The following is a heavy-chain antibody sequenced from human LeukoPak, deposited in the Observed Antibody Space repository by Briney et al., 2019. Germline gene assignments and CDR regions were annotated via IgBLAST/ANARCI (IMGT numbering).Heavy chain of an antibody. V-gene: IGHV3-30-3*01. CDR2: ISYDGSNK. J-gene: IGHJ4*02. CDR3: ARDRSYDSSGYLD. D-gene: IGHD3-22*01. Sequence: GGSLRLSCAASGFTFSSYAMHWVRQAPGKGLEWVAVISYDGSNKYYADSVKGRFTISRDNCKNTLYLQMSSLRAEDTAVYYCARDRSYDSSGYLDWGQGTLVTVSS. CDR1: GFTFSSYA.